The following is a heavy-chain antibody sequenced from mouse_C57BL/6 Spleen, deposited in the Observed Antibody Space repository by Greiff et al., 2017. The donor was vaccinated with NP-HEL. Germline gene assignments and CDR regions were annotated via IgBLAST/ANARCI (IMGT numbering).Heavy chain of an antibody. V-gene: IGHV1-76*01. J-gene: IGHJ2*01. Sequence: QVPLQQSGAELVRPGASVKLSCKASGYTFTDYYINWVKQRPGQGLEWIARIYPGSGNTYYNEKFKGKATLTAEKSSSTAYMQLSSLTSEDSAVYFCARLGDGYYASFDYWGQGTTLTVSS. CDR3: ARLGDGYYASFDY. D-gene: IGHD2-3*01. CDR2: IYPGSGNT. CDR1: GYTFTDYY.